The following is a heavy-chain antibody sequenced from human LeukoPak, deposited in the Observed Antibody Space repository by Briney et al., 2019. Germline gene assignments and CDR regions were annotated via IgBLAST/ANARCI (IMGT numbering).Heavy chain of an antibody. Sequence: RASVKVSCKASGYTFTSYGISWVRQAPGQGLEWMGWIRIDNGNTKYAQKLQGRVTMTTDTSTSTAYMELRSLTSGDTAVYYCASDWGYSVDYWGQGTLVTVSS. CDR1: GYTFTSYG. J-gene: IGHJ4*02. CDR3: ASDWGYSVDY. V-gene: IGHV1-18*01. CDR2: IRIDNGNT. D-gene: IGHD4-11*01.